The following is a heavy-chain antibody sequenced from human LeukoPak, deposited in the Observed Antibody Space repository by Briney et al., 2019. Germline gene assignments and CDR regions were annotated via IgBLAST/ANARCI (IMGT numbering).Heavy chain of an antibody. D-gene: IGHD3-10*01. CDR3: ARGNVLLWFRELFAGDWFDP. V-gene: IGHV1-2*02. J-gene: IGHJ5*02. CDR1: GYTFTGYY. Sequence: ASVKVSCKASGYTFTGYYMHWVRQAPGQGLEWMGWINPNSGGTNYAQKFQGRVTMTRDTSISTAYMELSRLRSDDKAVYYCARGNVLLWFRELFAGDWFDPWGQGTLVTVSS. CDR2: INPNSGGT.